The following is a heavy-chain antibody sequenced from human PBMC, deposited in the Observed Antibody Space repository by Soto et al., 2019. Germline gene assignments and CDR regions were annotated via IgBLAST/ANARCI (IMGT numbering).Heavy chain of an antibody. CDR3: ARVYGTSWYYFDY. J-gene: IGHJ4*02. D-gene: IGHD1-1*01. Sequence: QVQLQQWGAGLLKPSETLSLTCAVYGGSFSGYYWSWIRQPPGKGLEWIGEINHSGSTNYNPSLKGRVTLSVDTSKNQFSLKLSSVTAADTAVYSCARVYGTSWYYFDYWGQGTLVTVSS. CDR1: GGSFSGYY. CDR2: INHSGST. V-gene: IGHV4-34*01.